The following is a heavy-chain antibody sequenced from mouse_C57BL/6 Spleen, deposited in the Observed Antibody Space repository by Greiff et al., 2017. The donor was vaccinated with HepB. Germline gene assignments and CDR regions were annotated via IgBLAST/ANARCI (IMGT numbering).Heavy chain of an antibody. D-gene: IGHD1-1*01. Sequence: VQLKESGPGLVQPSQSLSITCTVSGFSLTSYGVHWVRQSPGKGLEWLGVIWRGGSTDYNAAFMSRLSITKDNSKSQVFFKMNSLQADDTAIYYCAKNPTPDYYGIAYWGQGTLVTVSA. CDR3: AKNPTPDYYGIAY. J-gene: IGHJ3*01. V-gene: IGHV2-5*01. CDR2: IWRGGST. CDR1: GFSLTSYG.